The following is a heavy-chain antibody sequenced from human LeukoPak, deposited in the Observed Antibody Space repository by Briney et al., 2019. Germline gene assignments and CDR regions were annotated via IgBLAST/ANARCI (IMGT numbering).Heavy chain of an antibody. D-gene: IGHD3-22*01. Sequence: GGSLRLSCAASGFTFSSYAMSWVRQAPGKGLEWVSAISGSGGSTYYADSVKGRFTISRDNSKNTLYLQMNSLRAEDTAVYYCAKDRSYYYDSSGYFDHWGQGTLVTVSS. J-gene: IGHJ4*02. CDR2: ISGSGGST. V-gene: IGHV3-23*01. CDR3: AKDRSYYYDSSGYFDH. CDR1: GFTFSSYA.